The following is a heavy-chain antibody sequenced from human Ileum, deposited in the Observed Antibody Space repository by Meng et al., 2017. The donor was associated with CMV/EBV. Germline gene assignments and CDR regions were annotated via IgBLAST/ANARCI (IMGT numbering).Heavy chain of an antibody. CDR1: GGSLSSYH. CDR2: IYTSGST. CDR3: ARDLSSSWYGSFDY. Sequence: QGVLPGVGPGLGKPSGTLSLACTVSGGSLSSYHWGWIRLPAAKGREWIGRIYTSGSTNYNPSLKRRVTMSVDTSKNQFSLKLSSVTAADTAVYYCARDLSSSWYGSFDYWGQGTLVTVSS. D-gene: IGHD6-13*01. V-gene: IGHV4-4*07. J-gene: IGHJ4*02.